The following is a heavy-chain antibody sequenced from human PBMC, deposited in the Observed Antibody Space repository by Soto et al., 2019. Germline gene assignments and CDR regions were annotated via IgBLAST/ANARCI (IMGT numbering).Heavy chain of an antibody. D-gene: IGHD5-12*01. CDR1: GFTFSSYA. CDR3: AKDSEMATILIFDY. J-gene: IGHJ4*02. V-gene: IGHV3-23*01. Sequence: PGGSLRLSCAASGFTFSSYAMSWVRQAPGKGLEWVSAISGGGGSTYYADSVKGRFTISRDNSKNTLYLQMNSLRAEDTAVYYCAKDSEMATILIFDYWGQGTLVTVSS. CDR2: ISGGGGST.